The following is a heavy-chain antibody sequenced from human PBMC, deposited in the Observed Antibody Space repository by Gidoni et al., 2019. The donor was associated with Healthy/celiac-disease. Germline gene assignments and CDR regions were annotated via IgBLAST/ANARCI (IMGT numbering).Heavy chain of an antibody. V-gene: IGHV4-59*01. CDR2: IYYSGST. J-gene: IGHJ4*02. CDR1: GGSISSYY. D-gene: IGHD2-15*01. CDR3: ARGSFRGYCSGGSCYEYYFDY. Sequence: QVQLQESGPGLVKPSETLSLTCTVSGGSISSYYWSWIRQPPGKGLEWIGYIYYSGSTNYNPSLKSRVTISVDTSKNQFSLKLSSVTAADTAVYYCARGSFRGYCSGGSCYEYYFDYWGQGTLVTVSS.